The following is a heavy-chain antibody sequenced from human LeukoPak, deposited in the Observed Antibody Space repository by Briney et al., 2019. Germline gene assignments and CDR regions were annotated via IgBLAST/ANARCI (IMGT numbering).Heavy chain of an antibody. CDR3: AREVHPVAAEDY. Sequence: GGSLRLSCAASGFTFSSNWMSWVRQAPGKGLEWVANIKQDGSERHYVDSVKGRFTISRDNTKNSLFLQMNSLRAEDTAVYYCAREVHPVAAEDYWGQGTLVTVSP. V-gene: IGHV3-7*01. J-gene: IGHJ4*02. CDR1: GFTFSSNW. CDR2: IKQDGSER. D-gene: IGHD6-13*01.